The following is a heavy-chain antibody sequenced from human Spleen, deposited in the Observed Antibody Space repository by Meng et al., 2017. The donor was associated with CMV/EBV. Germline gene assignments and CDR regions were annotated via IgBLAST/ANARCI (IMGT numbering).Heavy chain of an antibody. CDR2: IYYSGST. CDR1: GGSISSYY. J-gene: IGHJ4*02. CDR3: VRVATSYDFWSDYPTNHFYYFDY. V-gene: IGHV4-59*01. D-gene: IGHD3-3*01. Sequence: GSLRLSCTVSGGSISSYYWSWIRQPPGKGLEWIGYIYYSGSTNYNPSLKSRVTISVDTSKNQFSLKLSSVTAADTAVYYCVRVATSYDFWSDYPTNHFYYFDYWGQGTLVTVSS.